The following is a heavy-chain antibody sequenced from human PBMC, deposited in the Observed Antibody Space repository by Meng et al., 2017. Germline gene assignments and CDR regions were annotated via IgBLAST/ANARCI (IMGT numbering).Heavy chain of an antibody. D-gene: IGHD6-13*01. V-gene: IGHV1-2*06. CDR1: GYSFTAYY. CDR2: IDPNSGVT. J-gene: IGHJ4*02. Sequence: QVHSGQSGAEVKKPGASVMVSCKPSGYSFTAYYIHWLRQAPGQGLEWMGRIDPNSGVTEYAHKFHGRVTVTGDTSISTAYMELRRLTSDDTAVYYCARDEDISAAGKLFGDYWGQGTLVTVSS. CDR3: ARDEDISAAGKLFGDY.